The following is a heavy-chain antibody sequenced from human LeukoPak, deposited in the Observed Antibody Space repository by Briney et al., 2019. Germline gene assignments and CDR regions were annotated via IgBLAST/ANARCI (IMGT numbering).Heavy chain of an antibody. V-gene: IGHV3-15*01. J-gene: IGHJ1*01. CDR1: GFRFSDYY. D-gene: IGHD3-22*01. Sequence: GGSLRLSCAASGFRFSDYYMSWIRQAPGKGLEWVGRIKSKTDGGTIDYAAPVKGRFTISRDDSKDTLFLQMNSLKTEDTAVYYCTTDLSELDDSGYYAKYFHHWGQGTLVSVSS. CDR2: IKSKTDGGTI. CDR3: TTDLSELDDSGYYAKYFHH.